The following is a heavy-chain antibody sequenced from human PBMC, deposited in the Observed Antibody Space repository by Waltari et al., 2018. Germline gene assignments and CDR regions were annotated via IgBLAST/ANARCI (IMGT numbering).Heavy chain of an antibody. CDR2: IYTSGST. CDR1: GGSISSGSYY. J-gene: IGHJ4*02. CDR3: ARDQQMATAN. V-gene: IGHV4-61*09. Sequence: QVQLQESGPGLVKPSQTLSLTCTVSGGSISSGSYYWSWIRQPAGKGLEWIGYIYTSGSTNYNPSRKSRVTISVDTSKNQFSLKLSSVTAADTAVYYCARDQQMATANWGQGTLVTVSS. D-gene: IGHD5-18*01.